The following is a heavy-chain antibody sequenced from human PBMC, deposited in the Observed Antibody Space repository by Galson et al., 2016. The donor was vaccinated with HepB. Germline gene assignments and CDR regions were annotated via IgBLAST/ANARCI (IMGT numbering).Heavy chain of an antibody. J-gene: IGHJ3*02. V-gene: IGHV4-39*07. Sequence: SETLSLTCTVSGDSISSGGYFWSWIRQHPGKGLGWIGEINHTGSTTYNPSLKSRITMSLETSKNQFSLKLNSVTAADTAVYYCARDPRWGSDAFDIWGQGTMVTVSS. D-gene: IGHD3-16*01. CDR3: ARDPRWGSDAFDI. CDR1: GDSISSGGYF. CDR2: INHTGST.